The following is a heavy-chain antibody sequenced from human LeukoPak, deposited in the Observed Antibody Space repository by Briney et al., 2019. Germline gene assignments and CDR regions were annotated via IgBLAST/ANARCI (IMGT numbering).Heavy chain of an antibody. J-gene: IGHJ6*03. CDR3: AILAYDSYYYMDV. Sequence: GESLKISCKGSGYSFTSYWIGWVRQMPGKGLEWMGIIYPGDSDTRYSPSFQGQVTISADKSISTAYLQWSSLKASDTAMYYCAILAYDSYYYMDVWGKGTTVTVSS. CDR2: IYPGDSDT. CDR1: GYSFTSYW. D-gene: IGHD3-3*01. V-gene: IGHV5-51*01.